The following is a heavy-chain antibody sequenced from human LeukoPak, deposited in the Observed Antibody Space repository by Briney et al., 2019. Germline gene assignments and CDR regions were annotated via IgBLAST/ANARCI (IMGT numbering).Heavy chain of an antibody. D-gene: IGHD5-12*01. Sequence: PGGSLRLSCAASGFTFSSYGMHWVRQAPGKGLEWVAVIWYDGSNKYYADSVKGRFTISRDNSKNTLYLQMNSLRAEDTAVYYCAREETIVATIGNWFDPWGQGTLVTVPS. J-gene: IGHJ5*02. CDR2: IWYDGSNK. CDR3: AREETIVATIGNWFDP. V-gene: IGHV3-33*01. CDR1: GFTFSSYG.